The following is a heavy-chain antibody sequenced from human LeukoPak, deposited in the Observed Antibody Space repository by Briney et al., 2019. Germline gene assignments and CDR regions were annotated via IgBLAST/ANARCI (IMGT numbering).Heavy chain of an antibody. CDR3: AKDGNDYVWGSYHGMDV. J-gene: IGHJ6*02. V-gene: IGHV3-30*18. D-gene: IGHD3-16*02. Sequence: QRWASLRLSSAASGSTFSSYGMYFRHQAPGKGLGLVAFTSHDGSNKYYADPVKGRFTISRDNSKDTLYLQMNSLRAEDTAVYYCAKDGNDYVWGSYHGMDVWGQGTTVTVSS. CDR2: TSHDGSNK. CDR1: GSTFSSYG.